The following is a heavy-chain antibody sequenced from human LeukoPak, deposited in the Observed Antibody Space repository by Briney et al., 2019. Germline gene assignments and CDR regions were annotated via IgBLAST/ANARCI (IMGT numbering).Heavy chain of an antibody. CDR3: ARETPLVSSGYSMGFDY. CDR2: IKQDGSEK. J-gene: IGHJ4*02. Sequence: PGGSLRLSCAASGFTFSSYWMSWVRQAPGKGLEWVANIKQDGSEKYYVDSVKGRFTISRDNAKNSLYLQMNSLRAEDTAVYYCARETPLVSSGYSMGFDYWGQGTLVTVSS. CDR1: GFTFSSYW. V-gene: IGHV3-7*01. D-gene: IGHD3-22*01.